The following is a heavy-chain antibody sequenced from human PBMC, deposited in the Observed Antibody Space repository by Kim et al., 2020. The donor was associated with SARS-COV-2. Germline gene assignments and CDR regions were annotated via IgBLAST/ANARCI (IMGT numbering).Heavy chain of an antibody. Sequence: YYTPSLKSRVTISVDRSKNQFSLKLSSVTAADTAVYYCARENRTGGWFDPWGQGTLVTVSS. D-gene: IGHD1-1*01. V-gene: IGHV4-30-2*01. CDR3: ARENRTGGWFDP. J-gene: IGHJ5*02.